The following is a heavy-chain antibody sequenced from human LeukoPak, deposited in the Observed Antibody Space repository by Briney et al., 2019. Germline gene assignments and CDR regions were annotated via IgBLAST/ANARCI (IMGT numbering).Heavy chain of an antibody. CDR2: ISGSGGST. Sequence: GGSLRLSCAASGFTFSSYAMSWVRQAPGKGLEWVSAISGSGGSTYYADSVKGRFTISRDNSKNTLYLQMNSLRAEDTGVYYCAKSPYDSSGYYYYYYMDVWGKGNTVTVSS. D-gene: IGHD3-22*01. V-gene: IGHV3-23*01. CDR1: GFTFSSYA. J-gene: IGHJ6*03. CDR3: AKSPYDSSGYYYYYYMDV.